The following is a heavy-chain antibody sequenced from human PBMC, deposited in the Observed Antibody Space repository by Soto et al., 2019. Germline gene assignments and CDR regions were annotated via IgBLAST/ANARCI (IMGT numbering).Heavy chain of an antibody. J-gene: IGHJ5*02. Sequence: QVQLVQSGAEVKKPGASVKVSCKASGYTFTRYDINWVRQATGQGLEWMGWMNPNSGNTGYAQKFQGRVTMTTNTSISTAYMELSSLRSEDTAVYYCARGVATRGGFAPWGQGTLVTVSA. CDR1: GYTFTRYD. CDR2: MNPNSGNT. D-gene: IGHD5-12*01. CDR3: ARGVATRGGFAP. V-gene: IGHV1-8*01.